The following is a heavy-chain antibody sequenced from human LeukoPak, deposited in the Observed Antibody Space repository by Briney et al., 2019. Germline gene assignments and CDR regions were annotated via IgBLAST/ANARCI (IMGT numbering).Heavy chain of an antibody. CDR1: GFTFSSYA. CDR2: ISYVGSNK. V-gene: IGHV3-30-3*01. CDR3: ARGRGSYVNTPFDY. Sequence: PGRSLRLSCAASGFTFSSYAMHWVRQAPGKGLEWVAVISYVGSNKYYADSVKGRFTISRDNSKNTLYLQMNSLRAEDTAVYYCARGRGSYVNTPFDYWGQGTLVTVSS. J-gene: IGHJ4*02. D-gene: IGHD1-26*01.